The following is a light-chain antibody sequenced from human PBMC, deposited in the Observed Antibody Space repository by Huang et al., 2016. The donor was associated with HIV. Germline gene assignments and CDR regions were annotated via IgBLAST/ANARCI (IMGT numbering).Light chain of an antibody. V-gene: IGKV3-11*01. J-gene: IGKJ4*01. Sequence: EIVLTQSPAPLSFFPGQRVSLSCRASQNINTHLAWYQQRPGQPPRLLIYDASSRVPGVAARFSGSGSGTDFTLTISSLESEDFATYYCQQRVNGLTFGGGTKV. CDR1: QNINTH. CDR2: DAS. CDR3: QQRVNGLT.